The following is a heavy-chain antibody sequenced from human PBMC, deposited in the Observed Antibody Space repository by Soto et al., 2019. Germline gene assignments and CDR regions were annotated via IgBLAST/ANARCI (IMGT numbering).Heavy chain of an antibody. J-gene: IGHJ6*02. D-gene: IGHD3-9*01. Sequence: SETLSLTCAVSGGSICSSNWCSWDRQPTGKGLEWIGEIYHSGSTNYNPSLKSRVTISVDKSKNQFSLKLSSVTAADTAVYYCARDPGYYDILTGYYYYYGMDVWGQGTTVTAP. V-gene: IGHV4-4*02. CDR3: ARDPGYYDILTGYYYYYGMDV. CDR2: IYHSGST. CDR1: GGSICSSNW.